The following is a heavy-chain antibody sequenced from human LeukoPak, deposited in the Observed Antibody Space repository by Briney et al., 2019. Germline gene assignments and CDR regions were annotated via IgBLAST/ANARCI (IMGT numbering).Heavy chain of an antibody. CDR2: ISWDGGST. Sequence: GGSLRLSCAASGFTFDDYTMHWVRQAPGKGLEWVSLISWDGGSTYYADSVKGRFTISRDNAKNSLYLQMNSLRAEDTAVYYCARDQQLWPYYYYYYGMDVWGQGTTVTVSS. CDR3: ARDQQLWPYYYYYYGMDV. D-gene: IGHD5-18*01. J-gene: IGHJ6*02. CDR1: GFTFDDYT. V-gene: IGHV3-43*01.